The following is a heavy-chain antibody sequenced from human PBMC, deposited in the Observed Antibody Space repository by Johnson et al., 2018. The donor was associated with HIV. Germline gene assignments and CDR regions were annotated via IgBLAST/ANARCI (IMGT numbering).Heavy chain of an antibody. V-gene: IGHV3-30*04. Sequence: VQLVESGGGVVQPGRSLRLSCAASGFTFSSYAMHWVRQAPGKGPEWVAVISFDGNLKKYADSVRGRFTISRDNSKNTLYLQMNSLRAEDTAVYYCARAPSYDREFLDAFDIWGQGTMVTVSS. CDR1: GFTFSSYA. J-gene: IGHJ3*02. D-gene: IGHD3-22*01. CDR2: ISFDGNLK. CDR3: ARAPSYDREFLDAFDI.